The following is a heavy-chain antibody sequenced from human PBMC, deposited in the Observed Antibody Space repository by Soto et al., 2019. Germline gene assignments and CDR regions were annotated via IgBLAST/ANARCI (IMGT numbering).Heavy chain of an antibody. CDR3: AKDTGGDYSSSPIAAFDI. D-gene: IGHD4-17*01. V-gene: IGHV3-9*01. CDR1: GFTFDDYA. J-gene: IGHJ3*02. Sequence: VQLVESGGGLVQPGRSLRLSCAASGFTFDDYAMHWVRQAPGKGLEWVSGISWNSGSIGYADSVKGRFTISRDNAKNSLYLQMNSLRAEDTALYYCAKDTGGDYSSSPIAAFDIWGQGTMVTVSS. CDR2: ISWNSGSI.